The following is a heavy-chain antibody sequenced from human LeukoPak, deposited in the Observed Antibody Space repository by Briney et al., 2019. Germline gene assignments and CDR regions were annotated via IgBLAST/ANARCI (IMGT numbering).Heavy chain of an antibody. CDR2: ISGSGDNT. V-gene: IGHV3-23*01. D-gene: IGHD3-22*01. CDR3: AKGSYYDSSGSFYFDY. J-gene: IGHJ4*02. Sequence: GGSLRLSCAASGFTFSSYAMSWVRQAPGKGLEWVSGISGSGDNTYYADSVKGRFTLSRDNSKNTLYVQVNSLGTEDTAAYYCAKGSYYDSSGSFYFDYWGQGTLVTVSS. CDR1: GFTFSSYA.